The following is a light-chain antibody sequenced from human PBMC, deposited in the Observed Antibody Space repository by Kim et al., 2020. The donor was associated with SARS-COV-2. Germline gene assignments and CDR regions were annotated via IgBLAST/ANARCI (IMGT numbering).Light chain of an antibody. Sequence: QGVTISCTGSSSNIGAGYDVHWYQQLPGTAPKLLIYGNSNRPSGGPDRFSGSKSGTSASLAITGLQAEDEADYYCQSYDGSLSGWVFGGGTKLTVL. J-gene: IGLJ3*02. CDR1: SSNIGAGYD. CDR2: GNS. V-gene: IGLV1-40*01. CDR3: QSYDGSLSGWV.